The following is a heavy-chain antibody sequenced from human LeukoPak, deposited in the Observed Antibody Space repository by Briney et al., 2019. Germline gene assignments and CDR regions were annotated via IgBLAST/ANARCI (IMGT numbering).Heavy chain of an antibody. Sequence: PGGSLRLSCAASGFTFSTYSMNWVRQAPGKGLEWVSYISSSSSTIYYADSVKGRFTISRDNAKNSLYLQMNSLRAEDTAVYYCAREGNSSSSYYMDVWGKGTTVTVSS. J-gene: IGHJ6*03. CDR1: GFTFSTYS. CDR2: ISSSSSTI. CDR3: AREGNSSSSYYMDV. V-gene: IGHV3-48*01. D-gene: IGHD6-13*01.